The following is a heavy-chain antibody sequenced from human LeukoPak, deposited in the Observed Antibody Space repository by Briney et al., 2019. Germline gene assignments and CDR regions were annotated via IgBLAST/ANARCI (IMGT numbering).Heavy chain of an antibody. J-gene: IGHJ3*02. D-gene: IGHD3-22*01. V-gene: IGHV2-5*02. CDR2: IYWDDDK. CDR3: AHVHYDSSSFGAFDI. Sequence: SGPTLVNPTQTLTLTCTFPGFSLNTDEVGVGLIRQPPGKALEWLALIYWDDDKHYSPSLRSRLTITKDTSKNQVVLTMTNMDPVDTATFYCAHVHYDSSSFGAFDIWGQGTVVTVSS. CDR1: GFSLNTDEVG.